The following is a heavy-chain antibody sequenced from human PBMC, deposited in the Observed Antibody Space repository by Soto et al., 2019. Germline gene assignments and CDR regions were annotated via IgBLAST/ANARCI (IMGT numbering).Heavy chain of an antibody. D-gene: IGHD6-13*01. V-gene: IGHV3-23*01. CDR1: GFTVRGYG. Sequence: GGSLRLSCAASGFTVRGYGMSWVRQAPGKGLEWVSAISAGGTTTYYADSVKGRFTISRDNSRDTLYLQMIRLGAEDTAIYYCAKDLAEPRTYLDHWGQGTLVTVSS. CDR3: AKDLAEPRTYLDH. J-gene: IGHJ4*02. CDR2: ISAGGTTT.